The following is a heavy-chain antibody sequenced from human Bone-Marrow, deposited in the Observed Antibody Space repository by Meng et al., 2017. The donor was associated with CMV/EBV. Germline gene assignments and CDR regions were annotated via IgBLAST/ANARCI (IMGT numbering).Heavy chain of an antibody. CDR3: ARSPRTARRADNRVDP. V-gene: IGHV4-59*01. J-gene: IGHJ5*02. CDR1: GGSISSYY. Sequence: SETLSLTCTVSGGSISSYYWSWIRQPPGKGLEWIGYIHYSGSTNYNPSIKSRVTISVDTSKNQFSLKLSSVTAAETAGYYCARSPRTARRADNRVDPWGQGTLVTVSS. CDR2: IHYSGST. D-gene: IGHD1-1*01.